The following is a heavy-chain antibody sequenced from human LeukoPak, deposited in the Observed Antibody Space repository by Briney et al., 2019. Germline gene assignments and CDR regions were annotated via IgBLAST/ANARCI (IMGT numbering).Heavy chain of an antibody. CDR2: ISGSGGST. CDR3: AKDLEKRWLQSHFDY. CDR1: GFTFSSYA. D-gene: IGHD5-24*01. Sequence: GGSLRVSCAASGFTFSSYAMSWVRQAPGKGLEWVSAISGSGGSTYYADSVKGRFTISRDNSKNTLYLQMNSLRAEDTAVYYCAKDLEKRWLQSHFDYWGQGTLVTVSS. J-gene: IGHJ4*02. V-gene: IGHV3-23*01.